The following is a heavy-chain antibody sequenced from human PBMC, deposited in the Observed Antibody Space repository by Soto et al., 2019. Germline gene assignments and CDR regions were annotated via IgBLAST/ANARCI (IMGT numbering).Heavy chain of an antibody. D-gene: IGHD2-21*02. CDR2: IYWDNDK. CDR1: GFSLRTSGVG. V-gene: IGHV2-5*02. Sequence: QITLKESGPTLVKPTQTLTLTCTFSGFSLRTSGVGVGWIRQPPGKTLEWLALIYWDNDKRYSPSLKIRLTITKDTSENQVVLTMTNMDPVDTAKYYCAQSRCGGDCLQSYPSHYYYGVDVWGQGTTVTVSS. J-gene: IGHJ6*02. CDR3: AQSRCGGDCLQSYPSHYYYGVDV.